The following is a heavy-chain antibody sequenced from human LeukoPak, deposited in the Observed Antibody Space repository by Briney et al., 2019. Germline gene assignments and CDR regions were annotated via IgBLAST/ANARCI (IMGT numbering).Heavy chain of an antibody. CDR3: ARVTRRDGSLYFDY. D-gene: IGHD5-24*01. CDR2: IYYSGST. Sequence: SQTLSLTCTVSGGSISSGDYYWSWIRQPPGKGLEWIGYIYYSGSTYYNPSLKSPVTISVDTSKNQFSLKLSSVTAADTAVYYCARVTRRDGSLYFDYWGQGTLVTVSS. CDR1: GGSISSGDYY. V-gene: IGHV4-30-4*08. J-gene: IGHJ4*02.